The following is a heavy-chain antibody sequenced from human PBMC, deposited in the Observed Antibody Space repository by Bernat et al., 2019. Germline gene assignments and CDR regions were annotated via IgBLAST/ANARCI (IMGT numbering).Heavy chain of an antibody. CDR3: SYGASQYFDY. CDR1: VLTFNNFW. D-gene: IGHD4-17*01. CDR2: IRSKTDGGTT. Sequence: VQLLRSGGGLIEPGGSLRLSVAVSVLTFNNFWMNWVRQPPGKGLEWVGLIRSKTDGGTTDYAGPVKGRFTISRDDSKNTVYLQMNSLTNEDTAFYYCSYGASQYFDYWGQGTLVTVSS. J-gene: IGHJ4*02. V-gene: IGHV3-15*07.